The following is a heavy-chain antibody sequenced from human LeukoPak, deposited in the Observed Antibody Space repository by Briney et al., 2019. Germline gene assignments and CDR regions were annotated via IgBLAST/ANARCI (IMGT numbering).Heavy chain of an antibody. D-gene: IGHD1-20*01. J-gene: IGHJ4*02. CDR2: IKDDGSDK. CDR3: VPLNWNPPGDFDR. CDR1: GFMFSSYW. V-gene: IGHV3-7*01. Sequence: GGSLRLSCAASGFMFSSYWMNWVRQAPGKGLEWVANIKDDGSDKYYVDSVKGRFSISKDNAKNALYLQMNSLRVEDTAVYYCVPLNWNPPGDFDRWGQGTLVTVSS.